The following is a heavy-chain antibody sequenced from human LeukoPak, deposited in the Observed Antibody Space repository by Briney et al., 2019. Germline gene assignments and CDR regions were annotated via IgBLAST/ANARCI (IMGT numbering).Heavy chain of an antibody. V-gene: IGHV3-48*04. CDR2: ISSSSSTI. D-gene: IGHD1-26*01. CDR3: ARHSSSDTDYYYYYYMDV. CDR1: GFTFSSYS. Sequence: GGSLRLSCAASGFTFSSYSMNWVRQAPGKGLEWVSYISSSSSTIYYADSVKGRFTISRDNAKNSLYLQMNSLRAEDTALYHCARHSSSDTDYYYYYYMDVWGKGTTVTVSS. J-gene: IGHJ6*03.